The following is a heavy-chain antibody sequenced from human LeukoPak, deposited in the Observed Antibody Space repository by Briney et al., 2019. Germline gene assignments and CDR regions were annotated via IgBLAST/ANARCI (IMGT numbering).Heavy chain of an antibody. Sequence: GGSLRLSCATSGFTFSSYGMNWVRQAPGKGLEWVSSISSSSSYIYYADSVKGRFTISRDNAKNSLYLQMNSLRAEDTAVYYCARDRVIGYYDSSGYYSMFDPWGQGTLVTVSS. CDR3: ARDRVIGYYDSSGYYSMFDP. V-gene: IGHV3-21*01. J-gene: IGHJ5*02. CDR1: GFTFSSYG. CDR2: ISSSSSYI. D-gene: IGHD3-22*01.